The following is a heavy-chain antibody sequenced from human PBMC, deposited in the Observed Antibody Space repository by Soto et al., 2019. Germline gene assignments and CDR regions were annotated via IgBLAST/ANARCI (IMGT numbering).Heavy chain of an antibody. Sequence: VESGGGVVHLGGPLRFSFEASGFTFSSYGMHWVGQAPAKGLEGVAGFSYDGRNKYYTDSVKGRFTISRDNSKSTLYLQMNSLRVEDSALYYCAREDHGRLAVVGISGFDPWGQGTRVIVSS. CDR3: AREDHGRLAVVGISGFDP. CDR1: GFTFSSYG. J-gene: IGHJ5*02. V-gene: IGHV3-30*03. CDR2: FSYDGRNK. D-gene: IGHD6-19*01.